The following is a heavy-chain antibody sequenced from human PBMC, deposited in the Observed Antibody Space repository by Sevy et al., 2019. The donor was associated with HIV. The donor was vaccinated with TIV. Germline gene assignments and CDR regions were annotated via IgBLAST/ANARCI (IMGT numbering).Heavy chain of an antibody. Sequence: GGSLRLSCAASGFTFSSYAMNWVRKAPGKGLEWVSSINAISSNIYYADSVKGRFTSSRDNAENSLYLQMNSVRAEDTAVYYCARDLFSGGNAVYGYWGQGTLVTVSS. CDR2: INAISSNI. CDR1: GFTFSSYA. CDR3: ARDLFSGGNAVYGY. V-gene: IGHV3-21*01. J-gene: IGHJ4*02. D-gene: IGHD2-15*01.